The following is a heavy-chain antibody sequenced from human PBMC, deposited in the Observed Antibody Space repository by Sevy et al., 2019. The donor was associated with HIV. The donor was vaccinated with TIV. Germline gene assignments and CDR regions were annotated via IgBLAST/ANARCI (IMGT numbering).Heavy chain of an antibody. CDR1: GFTVSTYY. J-gene: IGHJ4*02. V-gene: IGHV3-53*01. CDR3: AREFGDGYNPRYYFDY. Sequence: GGSLRLSCAASGFTVSTYYMSWVRQAPGKGLEWVSVIYSGGTTYYADSVKGRFTISRDKSKNTLYLQMNSLRAEDTAVYYCAREFGDGYNPRYYFDYWGQGTLVTVSS. D-gene: IGHD3-3*01. CDR2: IYSGGTT.